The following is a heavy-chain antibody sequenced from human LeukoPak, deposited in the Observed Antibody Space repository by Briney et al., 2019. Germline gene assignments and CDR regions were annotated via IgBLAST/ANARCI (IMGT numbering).Heavy chain of an antibody. CDR2: ISGGGGST. CDR1: GFTFSSYW. D-gene: IGHD3-10*01. Sequence: GGSLRLSCAASGFTFSSYWMSWVRQAPGKGLEWVSAISGGGGSTYYADSVKGRFLISRDNSKNTLYLQMDSLRAEDTAVYYCAKCSGAFYYHGMDVWGQGTTVTVSS. V-gene: IGHV3-23*01. CDR3: AKCSGAFYYHGMDV. J-gene: IGHJ6*02.